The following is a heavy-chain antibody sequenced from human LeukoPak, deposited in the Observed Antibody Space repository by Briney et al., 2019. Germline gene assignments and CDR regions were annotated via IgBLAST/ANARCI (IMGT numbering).Heavy chain of an antibody. CDR3: ARKGIAAADPFDY. Sequence: PSEALSLTCTVSGGSITSGSYSWNWIRQPAGKGLEWIGRINTSGSTNYNPSLKSRVTISVDTSKNQSSLKLSSVTAADTAVFYCARKGIAAADPFDYWGQGTLVTVSS. CDR2: INTSGST. D-gene: IGHD6-13*01. J-gene: IGHJ4*02. CDR1: GGSITSGSYS. V-gene: IGHV4-61*02.